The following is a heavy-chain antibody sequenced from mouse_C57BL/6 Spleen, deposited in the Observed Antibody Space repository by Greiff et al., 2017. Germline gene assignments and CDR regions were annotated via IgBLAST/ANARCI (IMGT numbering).Heavy chain of an antibody. CDR1: GYTFTSYW. Sequence: QVQLQQPGADLVRPGSSVKLSCKASGYTFTSYWVHWVRQSPIQGLEWVGNIDPSDSDTHYTQQIKDKTTLTVDKSSSTAYMQLSSLTSEDSAVYSCARGGAHGGRGQGTTLTVSS. V-gene: IGHV1-52*01. J-gene: IGHJ2*01. CDR2: IDPSDSDT. CDR3: ARGGAHGG.